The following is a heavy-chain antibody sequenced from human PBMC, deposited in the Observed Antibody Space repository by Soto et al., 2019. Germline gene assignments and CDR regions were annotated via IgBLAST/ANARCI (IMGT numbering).Heavy chain of an antibody. V-gene: IGHV1-2*02. D-gene: IGHD2-2*01. CDR2: INPNSGGT. Sequence: GXSVKDSCKASVYTFSYYYIHWVRQAPGQGLEWMGWINPNSGGTNSAEQFQDRVTMTRDTSISTAHMELRRLRSDDTAVYYCARERYCTTTGCYAFDRWGQGTLVTVSS. CDR1: VYTFSYYY. J-gene: IGHJ4*02. CDR3: ARERYCTTTGCYAFDR.